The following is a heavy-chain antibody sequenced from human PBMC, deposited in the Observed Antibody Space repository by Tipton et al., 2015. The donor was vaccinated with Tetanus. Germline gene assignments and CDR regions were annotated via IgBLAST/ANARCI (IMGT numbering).Heavy chain of an antibody. CDR3: ARHLYGYWFDP. Sequence: TLSLTCTVSGGSISDRKYYWGWIRQPPGKGLEWIASIYFEGSTYYSPSLKSRVFIAVDTAQNLFSLRLTSVTAADTAVYYCARHLYGYWFDPWGQGALVTVSS. J-gene: IGHJ5*02. V-gene: IGHV4-39*02. CDR2: IYFEGST. CDR1: GGSISDRKYY. D-gene: IGHD2/OR15-2a*01.